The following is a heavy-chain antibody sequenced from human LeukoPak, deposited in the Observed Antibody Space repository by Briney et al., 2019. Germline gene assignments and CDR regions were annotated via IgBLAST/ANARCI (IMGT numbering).Heavy chain of an antibody. CDR1: GFTFSSYS. D-gene: IGHD2-2*01. V-gene: IGHV3-21*06. CDR2: ISSSSSYI. Sequence: PGGSLRLSCAASGFTFSSYSMSWVRQAPGKGLEWVSSISSSSSYIYYADSVKGRFTISRDSAKNSLNLQMNSLRAEDTAVYYCARDVGQLLPFDYWGQGTLVTVSS. J-gene: IGHJ4*02. CDR3: ARDVGQLLPFDY.